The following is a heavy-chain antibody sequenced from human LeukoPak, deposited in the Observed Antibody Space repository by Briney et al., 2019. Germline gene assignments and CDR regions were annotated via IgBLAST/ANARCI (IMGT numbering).Heavy chain of an antibody. V-gene: IGHV3-21*01. CDR3: ARGALMVVITRFDY. CDR2: ISSSSSYI. CDR1: GFTFSNYS. D-gene: IGHD3-22*01. J-gene: IGHJ4*02. Sequence: GGSLRLSCAASGFTFSNYSMNWVRQAPGKGLEWVSSISSSSSYIYYADSVKGRFTISRDNAKNSLYLQMNSLRAEDTAVYYCARGALMVVITRFDYWGQGTLVTVSS.